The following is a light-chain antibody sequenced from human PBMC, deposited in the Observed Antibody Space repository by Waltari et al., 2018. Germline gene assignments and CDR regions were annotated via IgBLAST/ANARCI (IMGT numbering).Light chain of an antibody. CDR1: GGSIVNNY. Sequence: NFLLTQPHSVSESPGTTVIISCTRSGGSIVNNYVQWYQHRPGSAPSIVIYEDDPRPSGVPDLFSGSIDSSSNSASLTISGLKTEDEADYYCQSYTSSAVFGGGTKLTV. CDR2: EDD. CDR3: QSYTSSAV. J-gene: IGLJ3*02. V-gene: IGLV6-57*04.